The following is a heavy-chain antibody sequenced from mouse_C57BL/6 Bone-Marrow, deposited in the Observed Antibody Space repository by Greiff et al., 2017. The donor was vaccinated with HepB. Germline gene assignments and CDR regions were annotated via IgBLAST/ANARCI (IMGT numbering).Heavy chain of an antibody. CDR2: INPNYGTT. Sequence: VQLKESGPELVKPGASVKISCKASGYSFTDYNMNWVKQSNGKSLEWIVVINPNYGTTSYNQKFKGKATLTVDQSSSTAYMQLNSLTSEDSAVYYCASPGRGDYYAMDYWGQGTSVTVSS. J-gene: IGHJ4*01. CDR1: GYSFTDYN. CDR3: ASPGRGDYYAMDY. V-gene: IGHV1-39*01. D-gene: IGHD1-1*01.